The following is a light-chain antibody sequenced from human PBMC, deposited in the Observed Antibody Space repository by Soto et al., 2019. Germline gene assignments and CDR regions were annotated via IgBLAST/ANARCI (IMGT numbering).Light chain of an antibody. CDR1: QSVSTN. J-gene: IGKJ1*01. CDR3: HQYNDWPRT. Sequence: EIVLTQPPATLSLSPGERATLSCRASQSVSTNLAWYQQRPGQAPRLLIYDVSTGATGIPARFSGSGSETEFTLTISSLQSEDFAVYYCHQYNDWPRTFGPGTKVDIK. CDR2: DVS. V-gene: IGKV3-15*01.